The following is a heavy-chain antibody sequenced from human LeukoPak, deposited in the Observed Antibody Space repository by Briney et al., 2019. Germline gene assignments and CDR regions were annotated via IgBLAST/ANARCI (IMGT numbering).Heavy chain of an antibody. CDR1: GFTVSSNY. CDR2: IYSGGST. D-gene: IGHD2-21*02. CDR3: ARENRDSRAFDI. Sequence: PGGSLRLSCAASGFTVSSNYMSWVRQAPGKGLEWVSVIYSGGSTYYADSVKGRFTISRDNSKNTLHLQMNSLRAEDTAVYYCARENRDSRAFDIWGQGTMVTVSS. J-gene: IGHJ3*02. V-gene: IGHV3-53*01.